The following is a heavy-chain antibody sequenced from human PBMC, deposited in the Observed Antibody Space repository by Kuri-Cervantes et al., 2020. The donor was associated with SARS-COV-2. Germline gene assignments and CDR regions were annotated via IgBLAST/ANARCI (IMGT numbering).Heavy chain of an antibody. D-gene: IGHD5-24*01. Sequence: GGSLRLSCAASGFTFSSYSMNWVRQAPGKGLEWVSYISSSSSYIYYADSVKGRFTISRDNAKNSLYLQMNSLRAEDTAVYYCARAEERWLQLNYYYYYMDVWGKGTTVTVSS. J-gene: IGHJ6*03. CDR1: GFTFSSYS. V-gene: IGHV3-21*05. CDR2: ISSSSSYI. CDR3: ARAEERWLQLNYYYYYMDV.